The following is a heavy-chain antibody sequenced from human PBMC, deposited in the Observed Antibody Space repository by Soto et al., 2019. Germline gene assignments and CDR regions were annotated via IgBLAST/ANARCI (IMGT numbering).Heavy chain of an antibody. CDR2: INPNSGGT. Sequence: ASVKVSCNASGYTFTGYYMHWVRQAPGQGLERMGWINPNSGGTNYAQKFQGRVTMTRDTSISTAYMELSRLRSDDTAVYYCARDIRSSPFDYWGQGTLVAVSS. J-gene: IGHJ4*02. CDR3: ARDIRSSPFDY. V-gene: IGHV1-2*02. D-gene: IGHD2-2*01. CDR1: GYTFTGYY.